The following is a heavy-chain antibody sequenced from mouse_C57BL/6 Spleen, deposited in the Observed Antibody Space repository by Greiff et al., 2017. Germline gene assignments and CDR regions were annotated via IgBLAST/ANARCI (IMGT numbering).Heavy chain of an antibody. J-gene: IGHJ3*01. D-gene: IGHD2-4*01. CDR1: GYSITRGYD. V-gene: IGHV3-1*01. CDR3: ARADYDVSFAY. CDR2: ISYSGST. Sequence: DVQLQESGPGMVKPSQSLSLTCTVTGYSITRGYDWHWIRHFPGNKLEWMGYISYSGSTNYNPSLKSRISITHDTSKNHFFLKLNSVTTEDTATYYCARADYDVSFAYWGQGTLVTVSA.